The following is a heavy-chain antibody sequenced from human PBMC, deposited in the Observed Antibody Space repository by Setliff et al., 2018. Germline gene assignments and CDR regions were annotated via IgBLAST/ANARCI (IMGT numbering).Heavy chain of an antibody. J-gene: IGHJ4*02. CDR2: ISGYNGNT. V-gene: IGHV1-18*01. D-gene: IGHD1-1*01. CDR1: GYTSTNYG. Sequence: ASVKVSCKTSGYTSTNYGITWVRQAPGQGLEWLGWISGYNGNTNYAQKVQDRVTMTTDTSTSTAYMELRSLRFDDTAVYYCARAGWDQQLLYYFDYWGQGTLVTVSS. CDR3: ARAGWDQQLLYYFDY.